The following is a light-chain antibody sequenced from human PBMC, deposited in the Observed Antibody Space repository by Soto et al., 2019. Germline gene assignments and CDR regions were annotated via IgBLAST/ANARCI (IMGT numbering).Light chain of an antibody. V-gene: IGKV1-5*01. Sequence: DIHMTHSPSTLAAYVGVSSTITCRASQTVSTWLAWYQQIPGKSPDLLISDVSRLQRGVPSRFSGSGSGTEFTLTISSLQPDDFATYYCQQYNVFSLTVGQGTKVDNK. CDR1: QTVSTW. CDR2: DVS. J-gene: IGKJ1*01. CDR3: QQYNVFSLT.